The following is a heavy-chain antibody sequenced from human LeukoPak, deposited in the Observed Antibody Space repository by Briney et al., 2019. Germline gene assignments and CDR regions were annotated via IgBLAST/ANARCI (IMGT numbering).Heavy chain of an antibody. CDR1: GYLFTGYY. V-gene: IGHV1-69*05. J-gene: IGHJ4*02. CDR2: LIPIFGIP. D-gene: IGHD1-26*01. CDR3: AKDRDSVGAPNFGAFDS. Sequence: SVKVSCKASGYLFTGYYIHWVRQAPGQGLEWVGGLIPIFGIPNYAQKFQDRVTITTDESTNTAYMELNSLRSEDTAVYYCAKDRDSVGAPNFGAFDSWGQGTLVTVSS.